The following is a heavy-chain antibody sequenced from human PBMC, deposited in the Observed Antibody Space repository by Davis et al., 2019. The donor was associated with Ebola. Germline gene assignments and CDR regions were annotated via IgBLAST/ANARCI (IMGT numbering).Heavy chain of an antibody. CDR3: AKRATVKVADANYNNAMDV. CDR1: GFTFSTYA. CDR2: ISGSGGDP. V-gene: IGHV3-23*01. Sequence: GESLKISCAGSGFTFSTYAMTWVRQAPGKGLEWVSRISGSGGDPHYADSVKGRFTISRDNSKNTLYLQMNSLRAEDTAVFYCAKRATVKVADANYNNAMDVWGKGTTVTVSS. D-gene: IGHD6-19*01. J-gene: IGHJ6*04.